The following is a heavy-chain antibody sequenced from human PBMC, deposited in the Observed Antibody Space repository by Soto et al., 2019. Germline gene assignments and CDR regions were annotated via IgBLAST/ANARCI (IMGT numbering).Heavy chain of an antibody. J-gene: IGHJ4*01. CDR2: IYYNGRT. V-gene: IGHV4-39*01. D-gene: IGHD2-8*01. CDR1: GCSISSSSYY. CDR3: ATLVRQGHILYGGSPHINELDY. Sequence: SETLSLTCTFTGCSISSSSYYWAWTRQPPGKGLEWIGSIYYNGRTYYNPPLKSRDTISVDTSKNQFSLKLSSVTAADTAVYYCATLVRQGHILYGGSPHINELDYGGQGTL.